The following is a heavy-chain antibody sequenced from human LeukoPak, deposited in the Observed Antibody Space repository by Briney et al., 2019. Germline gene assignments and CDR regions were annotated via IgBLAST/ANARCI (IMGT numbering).Heavy chain of an antibody. CDR1: GGTFSSYA. Sequence: GALVKVSCKPSGGTFSSYAISWVRQAPGQGLEWMGGIIPIFGTANYAQKFQGRVTITADESTSTAYMELSSLRSEDTAVYYCAYLPDIVVVPAAMGKLIDAFDIWGQGTMVTVSS. J-gene: IGHJ3*02. D-gene: IGHD2-2*01. CDR2: IIPIFGTA. V-gene: IGHV1-69*01. CDR3: AYLPDIVVVPAAMGKLIDAFDI.